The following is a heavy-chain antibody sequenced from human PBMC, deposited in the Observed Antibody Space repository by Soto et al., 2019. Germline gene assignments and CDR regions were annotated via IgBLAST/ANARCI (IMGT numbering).Heavy chain of an antibody. J-gene: IGHJ4*02. V-gene: IGHV1-18*01. CDR3: ARANYYDSSGREYYFDY. Sequence: GASVKVSCKASGYTFTSYGISWVRQAPGQGLEWMGWISAYNGNTNYAQKLQGRVTMTTDTSTSTAYMELRSLRSDDTAVYYCARANYYDSSGREYYFDYWGQGTLVTVSS. D-gene: IGHD3-22*01. CDR2: ISAYNGNT. CDR1: GYTFTSYG.